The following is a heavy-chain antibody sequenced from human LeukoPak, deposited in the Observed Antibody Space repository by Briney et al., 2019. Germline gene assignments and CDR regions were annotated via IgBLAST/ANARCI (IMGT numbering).Heavy chain of an antibody. CDR1: GFTFKSYS. V-gene: IGHV3-21*05. Sequence: GGSLRLSCVATGFTFKSYSMNWVRQAPGKGLEWVSFITSTSSDVFYAASVKGRFTVSRDNARNSLYLQMNSLRAEDTAVYYCARAAGHYFDYWGQGSLVTVSS. J-gene: IGHJ4*02. CDR3: ARAAGHYFDY. CDR2: ITSTSSDV. D-gene: IGHD3-10*01.